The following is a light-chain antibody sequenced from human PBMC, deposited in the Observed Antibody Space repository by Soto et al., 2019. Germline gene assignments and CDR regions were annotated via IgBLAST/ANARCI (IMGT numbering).Light chain of an antibody. Sequence: DIQMDQSPSSLSASVGDRVTITCRASQPITYFLNWYQQKPGEAPKLLIYAVSTLQGGVPSRFNGSGSGTEFTLTIGSLQPEDSATYYCQQSYSTPRTFGEGTKVEIK. J-gene: IGKJ1*01. CDR3: QQSYSTPRT. CDR1: QPITYF. CDR2: AVS. V-gene: IGKV1-39*01.